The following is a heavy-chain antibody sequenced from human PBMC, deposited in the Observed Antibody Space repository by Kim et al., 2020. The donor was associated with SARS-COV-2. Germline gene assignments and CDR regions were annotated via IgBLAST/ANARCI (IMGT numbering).Heavy chain of an antibody. CDR3: ARGRAAAGAFDI. V-gene: IGHV4-59*01. J-gene: IGHJ3*02. CDR1: GGSISSYY. D-gene: IGHD6-13*01. CDR2: IYYSGST. Sequence: SETLSLTCTVSGGSISSYYWSWIRQPPGKGLEWIGYIYYSGSTNYNPSLKSRVTISVDTSKNQFSLKLSSVTAADTAVYYCARGRAAAGAFDIWGQGTMVTVSS.